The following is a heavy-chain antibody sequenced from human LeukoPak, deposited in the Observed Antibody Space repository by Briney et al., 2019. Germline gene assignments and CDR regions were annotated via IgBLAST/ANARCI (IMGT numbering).Heavy chain of an antibody. CDR2: ISGSGGHT. D-gene: IGHD2-2*02. J-gene: IGHJ4*02. CDR3: AKSRGYCSSTSCHTYYFDY. CDR1: GFTFSSYA. Sequence: PGGPLRLSCAASGFTFSSYAMSWVRQAPGKGLEWVSAISGSGGHTYYTDSVKGRFTISRGNSKNTLYLQMNSLRAEDTAVYYCAKSRGYCSSTSCHTYYFDYWGRGTLVTVSS. V-gene: IGHV3-23*01.